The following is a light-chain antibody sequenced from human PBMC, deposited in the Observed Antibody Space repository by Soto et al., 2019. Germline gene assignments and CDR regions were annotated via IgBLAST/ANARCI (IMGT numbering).Light chain of an antibody. CDR2: DVS. CDR3: SSYTSSSLYV. CDR1: RSDVGGSNY. V-gene: IGLV2-14*01. Sequence: QSALTQPASVSGSPGQSITISCTGTRSDVGGSNYVSWYQQLPGKAPKLMIYDVSDRPSGVSNRFSGSKSGNTASLTISGLQAEDEADYYCSSYTSSSLYVFGTGTKVTVL. J-gene: IGLJ1*01.